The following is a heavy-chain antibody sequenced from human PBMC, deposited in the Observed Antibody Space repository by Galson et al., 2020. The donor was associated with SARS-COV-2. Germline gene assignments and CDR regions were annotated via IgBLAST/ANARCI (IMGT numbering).Heavy chain of an antibody. Sequence: GGSLRLSCAASGFTFDDYDMHWVRQAPGKGLEWVSGINWNSGSIGYADSVKGRITISRDNAKNSLYLQMNSLRAEATALYYCAKVAWGGDDAVDIWGQGTMVTVSS. CDR2: INWNSGSI. CDR3: AKVAWGGDDAVDI. J-gene: IGHJ3*02. V-gene: IGHV3-9*01. D-gene: IGHD3-16*01. CDR1: GFTFDDYD.